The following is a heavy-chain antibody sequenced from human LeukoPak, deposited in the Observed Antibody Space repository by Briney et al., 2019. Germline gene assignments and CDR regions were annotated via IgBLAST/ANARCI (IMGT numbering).Heavy chain of an antibody. D-gene: IGHD2-2*02. CDR3: ASSFHGGYCSSTSCYNRFDY. Sequence: SQTLSLTXTVSGGSISSGSYYWSWIRQPAGKGLEWIGRIYTSGSTNYNPSLKSRVTISVDTSKNQFSLKLSSVTAADTAVYYCASSFHGGYCSSTSCYNRFDYWGQGTLVTVSS. CDR2: IYTSGST. V-gene: IGHV4-61*02. J-gene: IGHJ4*02. CDR1: GGSISSGSYY.